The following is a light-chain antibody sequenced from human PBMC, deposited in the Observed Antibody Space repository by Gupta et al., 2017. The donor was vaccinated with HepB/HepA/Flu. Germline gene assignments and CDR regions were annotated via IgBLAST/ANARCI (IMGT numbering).Light chain of an antibody. Sequence: DIVMTPSPASLAVALGERATINCKSSQSVLFSSNNKNYLAWYQQKPGQPPKLLIYWASTRESGVPDRFGGSGSGTDFTLTISSLQAEDVAVYYCQQYYSTPHTFGQGTKLEIK. CDR2: WAS. CDR1: QSVLFSSNNKNY. V-gene: IGKV4-1*01. J-gene: IGKJ2*01. CDR3: QQYYSTPHT.